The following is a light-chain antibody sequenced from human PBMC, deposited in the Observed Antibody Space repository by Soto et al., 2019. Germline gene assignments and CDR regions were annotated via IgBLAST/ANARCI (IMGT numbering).Light chain of an antibody. V-gene: IGLV2-8*01. CDR3: SSYAGSKNYV. J-gene: IGLJ1*01. CDR2: AVS. Sequence: QSVLTQPPSASGSPGQSVTISCTGTSSDVGGYKYVSWYQQYPGKAPKLMIYAVSERPSGVPDRFSGSKSGNTASLTVSGLQAEDEADYYCSSYAGSKNYVLGTGTKVTVL. CDR1: SSDVGGYKY.